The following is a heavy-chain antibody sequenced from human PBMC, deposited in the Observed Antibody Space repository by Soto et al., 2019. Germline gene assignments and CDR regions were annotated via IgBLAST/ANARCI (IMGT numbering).Heavy chain of an antibody. CDR2: IIPILGIA. CDR3: AREVGCSSTSCYVLGGADYYYYGMDV. CDR1: GGTFSSYT. D-gene: IGHD2-2*01. J-gene: IGHJ6*02. V-gene: IGHV1-69*08. Sequence: QVQLVQSGAEVKKPGSSVKVSCKASGGTFSSYTISWVRQAPGQGLEWMGRIIPILGIANYAQKFQGRVTITADKSTSTAYMELSSLRSEDTAVYYCAREVGCSSTSCYVLGGADYYYYGMDVWGQGTTVTVSS.